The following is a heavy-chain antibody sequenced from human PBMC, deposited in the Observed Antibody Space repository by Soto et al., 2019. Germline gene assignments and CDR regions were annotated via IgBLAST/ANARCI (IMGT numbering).Heavy chain of an antibody. D-gene: IGHD3-16*01. V-gene: IGHV4-31*03. J-gene: IGHJ5*02. Sequence: SETLSLTCTVSSGSISSGGYYWSWIRQHPGKGLEWIGNIFYSGSTYYNPSLKSRVTISVDTSKNQFSLKLSSVTAADTAVFYCAGVRSGVGYNWFDPWGQGTLVTVSS. CDR3: AGVRSGVGYNWFDP. CDR2: IFYSGST. CDR1: SGSISSGGYY.